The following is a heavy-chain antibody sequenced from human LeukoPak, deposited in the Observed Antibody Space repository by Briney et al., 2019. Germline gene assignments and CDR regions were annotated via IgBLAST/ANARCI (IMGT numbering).Heavy chain of an antibody. CDR2: IVVGSGNT. CDR1: GFTFTSSA. CDR3: AARIDFDWFGWFDP. D-gene: IGHD3-9*01. J-gene: IGHJ5*02. V-gene: IGHV1-58*01. Sequence: ASVKVSCKASGFTFTSSAVQCVRQARGQRLEWIGWIVVGSGNTNYAQKFQERVTITRDMSTSTAYMELSSLRSEDTAVYYCAARIDFDWFGWFDPWGQGTLVTVSS.